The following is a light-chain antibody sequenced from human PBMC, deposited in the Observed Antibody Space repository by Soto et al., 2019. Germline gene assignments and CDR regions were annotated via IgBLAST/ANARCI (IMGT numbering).Light chain of an antibody. Sequence: VLTQPASVSGSPGQSIPISCTGTSSDVGAYDFVSWYQQHPDKAPKLMIYEVSNRPSGVSNRFSGSKSVNTATLTISGLQAEDEADYYCSSYTSSSTRVFGTGTKVTVL. J-gene: IGLJ1*01. CDR3: SSYTSSSTRV. CDR1: SSDVGAYDF. V-gene: IGLV2-14*03. CDR2: EVS.